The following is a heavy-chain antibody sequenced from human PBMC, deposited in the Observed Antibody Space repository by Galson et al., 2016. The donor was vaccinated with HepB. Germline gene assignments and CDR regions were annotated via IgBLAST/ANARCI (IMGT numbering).Heavy chain of an antibody. D-gene: IGHD4-17*01. Sequence: TLSLTCTVSGASISRGLYHWTWIRQRPGEGLEWVGYVSSGGTTNYNASLKGRIAMSVDTSKNEFSVTLTSLTAADTAVYYCATDSRYGDPGFFDHWGRGTLVTVSS. J-gene: IGHJ4*02. CDR1: GASISRGLYH. CDR3: ATDSRYGDPGFFDH. CDR2: VSSGGTT. V-gene: IGHV4-31*03.